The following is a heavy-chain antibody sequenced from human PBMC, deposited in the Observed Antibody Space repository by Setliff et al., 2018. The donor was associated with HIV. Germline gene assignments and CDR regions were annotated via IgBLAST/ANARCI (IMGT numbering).Heavy chain of an antibody. CDR3: AKGAGFYGDYTFDH. D-gene: IGHD4-17*01. CDR1: GPSINIHY. V-gene: IGHV4-59*11. CDR2: IYSTGST. J-gene: IGHJ4*02. Sequence: PSETLSLTCTVSGPSINIHYWSWIRRSPGKGFEWIGYIYSTGSTNYNPSLQSRVTISMVASRNQFSLKVTSVTAADTAVYYCAKGAGFYGDYTFDHWGQGRQVTVSS.